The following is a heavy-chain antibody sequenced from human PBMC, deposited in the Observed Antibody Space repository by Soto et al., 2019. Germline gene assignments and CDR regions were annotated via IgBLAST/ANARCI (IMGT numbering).Heavy chain of an antibody. D-gene: IGHD6-13*01. J-gene: IGHJ5*02. CDR2: IKSKTDGGTT. CDR3: ARAGIAAAGRGWFDP. CDR1: GFTFSNAW. Sequence: GGSLRLSCAASGFTFSNAWMSWVRQAPGKGLEWVGRIKSKTDGGTTDYAAPVKGRFTISRDNSKNTLYLQMNSLRAEDTAVYYCARAGIAAAGRGWFDPWGQGTLVTVSS. V-gene: IGHV3-15*01.